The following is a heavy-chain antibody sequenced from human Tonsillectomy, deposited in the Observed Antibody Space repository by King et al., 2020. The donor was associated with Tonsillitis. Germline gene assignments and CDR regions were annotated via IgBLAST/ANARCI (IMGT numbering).Heavy chain of an antibody. J-gene: IGHJ6*02. CDR2: ISAYNGDT. CDR1: GYTFTSYG. V-gene: IGHV1-18*01. CDR3: AGDRNIAAPNYYYYYGMDV. D-gene: IGHD6-6*01. Sequence: QLVQSGAEVKKPGASVKVSCKASGYTFTSYGISWVRQAPGQGLEWMGWISAYNGDTNYAQKLQGRVTMTTDTSTNTAYMELRSLRSDDTAVYFCAGDRNIAAPNYYYYYGMDVWGHGTTVTVSS.